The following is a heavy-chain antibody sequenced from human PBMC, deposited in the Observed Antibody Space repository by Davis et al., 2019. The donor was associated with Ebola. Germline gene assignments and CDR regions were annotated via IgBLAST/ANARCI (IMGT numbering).Heavy chain of an antibody. CDR2: IRSDGTST. CDR3: TRGLCSGGRCDYYYGMDV. D-gene: IGHD2-15*01. CDR1: GFTFSDYA. J-gene: IGHJ6*02. V-gene: IGHV3-64*04. Sequence: GESLKISCSASGFTFSDYAMHWVRQTPGKGLEYISAIRSDGTSTYIADSLKGRFTISRDNAKSTLYLQMNSLSAEDTAVYYCTRGLCSGGRCDYYYGMDVWGQGTTVTVSS.